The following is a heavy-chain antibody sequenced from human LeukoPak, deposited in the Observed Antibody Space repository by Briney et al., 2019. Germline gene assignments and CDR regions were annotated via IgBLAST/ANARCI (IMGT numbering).Heavy chain of an antibody. CDR2: IYWNDDK. CDR3: AHSGTVTTPHDAFDI. CDR1: GFSLSTTGVG. J-gene: IGHJ3*02. D-gene: IGHD4-17*01. V-gene: IGHV2-5*01. Sequence: SGPTLVNPTQTLTLTCTFSGFSLSTTGVGVGWIRQPPGKALEWLALIYWNDDKRYSPSLKSRLTITKDTSINQVVLTMTNMDPVDTATYYCAHSGTVTTPHDAFDIWGQGTMVTVSS.